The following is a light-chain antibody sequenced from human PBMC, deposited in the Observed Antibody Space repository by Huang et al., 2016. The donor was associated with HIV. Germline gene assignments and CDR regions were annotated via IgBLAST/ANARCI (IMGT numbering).Light chain of an antibody. CDR2: NAS. CDR3: QQYNSYPYT. CDR1: QSISSW. Sequence: DIQMTQSPSTLSASVGDRVTITCRASQSISSWLAWYQQKPGKAPKFLIYNASSLESGVPSRFSGSGSGTEFTLTISSLQPDDFATYYCQQYNSYPYTFGQGTKLEIK. J-gene: IGKJ2*01. V-gene: IGKV1-5*03.